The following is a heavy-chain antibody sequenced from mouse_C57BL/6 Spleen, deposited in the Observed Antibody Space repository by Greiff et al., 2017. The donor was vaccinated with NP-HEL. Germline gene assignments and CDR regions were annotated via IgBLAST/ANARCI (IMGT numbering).Heavy chain of an antibody. V-gene: IGHV1-61*01. J-gene: IGHJ4*01. CDR2: IYPSDSET. CDR1: GYTFTSYW. D-gene: IGHD2-1*01. Sequence: VQLQQPGAELVRPGSSVKLSCKASGYTFTSYWMDWVKQRPGQGLEWIGNIYPSDSETHYNQKFKDKATLTVDKSSSTAYMQLSSLTSEDSAVYYCAVYYGNAMDYWGQGTSVTVSS. CDR3: AVYYGNAMDY.